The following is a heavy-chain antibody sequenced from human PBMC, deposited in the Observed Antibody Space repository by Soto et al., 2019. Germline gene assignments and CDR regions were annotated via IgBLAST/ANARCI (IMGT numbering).Heavy chain of an antibody. J-gene: IGHJ4*02. Sequence: VGSLRLSCAASGFTFSSYGMHWVRQAPGKGLEWVAVISYDGSNKYYADSVKGRFTISRDNSKNTLYLQMNSLRAEDTAVYYCAKDGRGYSYGYVDYWGQGTLVTVSS. CDR2: ISYDGSNK. V-gene: IGHV3-30*18. D-gene: IGHD5-18*01. CDR3: AKDGRGYSYGYVDY. CDR1: GFTFSSYG.